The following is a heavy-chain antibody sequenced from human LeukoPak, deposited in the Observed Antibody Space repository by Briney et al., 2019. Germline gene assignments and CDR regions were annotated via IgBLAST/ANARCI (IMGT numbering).Heavy chain of an antibody. J-gene: IGHJ4*02. CDR1: GFTFSSYA. Sequence: GGSLRLSCAASGFTFSSYAMHWVRQAPGKGLEWVAVISNDGSNKYYADSVKARFTISRDNSKNTLYLQMNSLRAEDTAVYYCARGWHTVVVTAIPGYWGQGTLVTVSS. CDR3: ARGWHTVVVTAIPGY. CDR2: ISNDGSNK. V-gene: IGHV3-30*04. D-gene: IGHD2-21*02.